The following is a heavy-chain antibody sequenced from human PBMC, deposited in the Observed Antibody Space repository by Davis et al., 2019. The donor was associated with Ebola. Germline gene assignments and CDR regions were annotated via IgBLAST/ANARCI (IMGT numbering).Heavy chain of an antibody. CDR3: ATSESFFDYAAYFHY. V-gene: IGHV3-9*01. Sequence: SLKISCAASGFTFDDYAMHWVRQAPGKGLEWVSGIRWNGGSIGYADSVKGRFTISRDNAKNSLYLQMNSLKAEDTAVYFCATSESFFDYAAYFHYWGQGTLLTVSS. J-gene: IGHJ4*02. D-gene: IGHD3-16*01. CDR1: GFTFDDYA. CDR2: IRWNGGSI.